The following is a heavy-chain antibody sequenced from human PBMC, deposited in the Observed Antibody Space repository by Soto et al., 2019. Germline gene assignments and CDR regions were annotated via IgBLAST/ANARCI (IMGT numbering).Heavy chain of an antibody. Sequence: PSETLSLTCTVSGGSISSSSYYWGWVRQPPGKGLEWIGSIYYSGSTYYNPSLKSRITISVDTSKNQFSLKLSSVTAADTAVYYCARVGDYGCSFRFYAFSFWGQGTMVPVSS. V-gene: IGHV4-39*01. CDR3: ARVGDYGCSFRFYAFSF. CDR2: IYYSGST. D-gene: IGHD4-17*01. CDR1: GGSISSSSYY. J-gene: IGHJ3*01.